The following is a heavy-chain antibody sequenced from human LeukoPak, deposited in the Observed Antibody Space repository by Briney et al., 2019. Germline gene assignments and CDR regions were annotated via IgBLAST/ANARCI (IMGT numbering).Heavy chain of an antibody. CDR2: ISSIGSII. V-gene: IGHV3-48*03. CDR1: GFTFSSYE. CDR3: ARCLTGIHYYYGMDV. D-gene: IGHD2-21*02. Sequence: PGGSLRLSCAASGFTFSSYEMNWVRQAPGKGLEWVSYISSIGSIIYYADSVKGPITISRDNAKNSLYLQMNSLSAEDTAVYYCARCLTGIHYYYGMDVWGQGTTVTVSS. J-gene: IGHJ6*02.